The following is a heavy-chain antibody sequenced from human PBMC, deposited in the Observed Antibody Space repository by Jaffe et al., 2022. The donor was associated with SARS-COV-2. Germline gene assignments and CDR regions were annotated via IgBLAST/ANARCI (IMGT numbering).Heavy chain of an antibody. CDR3: AKDQGFGELLASDYYGMDV. CDR1: GFTFSSYA. Sequence: EVQLLESGGGLVQPGGSLRLSCAASGFTFSSYAMSWVRQAPGKGLEWVSAISGSGGSTYYADSVKGRFTISRDNSKNTLYLQMNSLRAEDTAVYYCAKDQGFGELLASDYYGMDVWGQGTTVTVSS. D-gene: IGHD3-10*01. CDR2: ISGSGGST. V-gene: IGHV3-23*01. J-gene: IGHJ6*02.